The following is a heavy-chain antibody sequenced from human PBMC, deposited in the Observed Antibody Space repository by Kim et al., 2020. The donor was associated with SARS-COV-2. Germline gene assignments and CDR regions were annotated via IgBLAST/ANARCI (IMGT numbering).Heavy chain of an antibody. Sequence: SETLSLTCSVSGGSISSGSSYWGWIRQPPGKHLEWIGSLYYGGSPSYNPSLKSRVTISVDTSNSQFSLRLNSVTAADTAVYYCARHLWIEQYGFDYWGQGTLLTVSS. CDR2: LYYGGSP. D-gene: IGHD3-3*01. V-gene: IGHV4-39*01. J-gene: IGHJ4*02. CDR3: ARHLWIEQYGFDY. CDR1: GGSISSGSSY.